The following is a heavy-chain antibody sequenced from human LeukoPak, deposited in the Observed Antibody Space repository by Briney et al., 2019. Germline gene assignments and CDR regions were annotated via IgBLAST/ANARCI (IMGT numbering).Heavy chain of an antibody. CDR2: IYYSGST. V-gene: IGHV4-39*01. J-gene: IGHJ4*02. Sequence: SETLSLTCTVSGGSISSRSCCWGWIRQPPGKGLEWIGTIYYSGSTYYNPSLKSRVTISVDTSKNRFSLRLSSVTAADTAVFYCARQVYSGTHYFDYWGQGTLVTVSS. D-gene: IGHD1-26*01. CDR1: GGSISSRSCC. CDR3: ARQVYSGTHYFDY.